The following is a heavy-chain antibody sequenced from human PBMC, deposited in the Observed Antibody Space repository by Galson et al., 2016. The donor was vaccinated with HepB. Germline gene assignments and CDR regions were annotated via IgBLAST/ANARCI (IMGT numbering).Heavy chain of an antibody. V-gene: IGHV3-74*01. J-gene: IGHJ4*02. CDR1: GFTFSSYW. D-gene: IGHD1-1*01. CDR3: AVGNDPLDY. CDR2: INGDGSST. Sequence: SLRLSCAASGFTFSSYWMHWVRQAPGKGLVWVSRINGDGSSTTYADSVKGRFTISRGSAKNTLYLQMNSLRAGDTAVYYCAVGNDPLDYWGQGTLVTVSS.